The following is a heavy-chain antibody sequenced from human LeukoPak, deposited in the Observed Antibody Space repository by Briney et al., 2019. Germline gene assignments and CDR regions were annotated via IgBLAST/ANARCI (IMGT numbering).Heavy chain of an antibody. Sequence: PGGSLRLSCAASGFTFSSYAMSWVRQAPGKGLEWVSAIIGSGSSTYYADSVKGRFTISRDNAKNSLYLQMNSLRAEDTAVYYCAKNYGDYSVGYWGQGTLVTVSS. J-gene: IGHJ4*02. CDR3: AKNYGDYSVGY. CDR2: IIGSGSST. D-gene: IGHD4-17*01. V-gene: IGHV3-23*01. CDR1: GFTFSSYA.